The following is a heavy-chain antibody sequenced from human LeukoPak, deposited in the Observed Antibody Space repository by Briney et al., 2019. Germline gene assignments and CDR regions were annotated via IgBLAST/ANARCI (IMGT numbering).Heavy chain of an antibody. CDR3: ARETPYDFWSGYYLSYYYYYMDV. Sequence: SETLSLTCAVYGGSFSGYYWSWIRQPPGKGLEWIGEINHSGSTNYNPSLKSRVTISVDTSKNQFSLKLSSVTAADTAVYYCARETPYDFWSGYYLSYYYYYMDVWGKGTTVTVSS. D-gene: IGHD3-3*01. V-gene: IGHV4-34*01. CDR1: GGSFSGYY. J-gene: IGHJ6*03. CDR2: INHSGST.